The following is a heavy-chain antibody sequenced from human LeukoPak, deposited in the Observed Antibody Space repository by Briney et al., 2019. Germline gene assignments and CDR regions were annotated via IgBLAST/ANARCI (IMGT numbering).Heavy chain of an antibody. CDR1: GFTFSSDS. Sequence: GGSLRLSCAASGFTFSSDSMNWVRQAPGKGLEWVSYISSSSSTIYYADSVKGRFTISRDNAKNSLYLQMNSLRAEDTAVYYCARDDHYYYYYMDVWGKGTTVTVSS. CDR2: ISSSSSTI. V-gene: IGHV3-48*01. CDR3: ARDDHYYYYYMDV. J-gene: IGHJ6*03.